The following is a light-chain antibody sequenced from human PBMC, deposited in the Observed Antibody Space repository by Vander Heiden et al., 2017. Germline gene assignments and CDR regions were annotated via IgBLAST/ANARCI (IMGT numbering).Light chain of an antibody. Sequence: IVLTQSPGTLSLSPGERATLSCRASQSVSSRYLAWYQQKTGQAPRLLIYGVSIRATGIPDRFSGSGSGTDFTLTISRLEPEDFALYYCQHYGSSPPLYTFGQGTNLEIK. V-gene: IGKV3-20*01. CDR2: GVS. CDR1: QSVSSRY. J-gene: IGKJ2*01. CDR3: QHYGSSPPLYT.